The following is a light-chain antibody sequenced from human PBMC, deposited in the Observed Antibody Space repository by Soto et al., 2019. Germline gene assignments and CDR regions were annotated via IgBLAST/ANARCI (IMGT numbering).Light chain of an antibody. Sequence: DIQMTQSPSTLSASVGDRVTITCRASQSISSWLAWYQQKPGKAPKLLIYKASSLESGVPSRFSGSGSGTEFTLTISSLQPDDFATYYCQQYNSYPGTLGGGTKVDIK. J-gene: IGKJ4*01. V-gene: IGKV1-5*03. CDR3: QQYNSYPGT. CDR1: QSISSW. CDR2: KAS.